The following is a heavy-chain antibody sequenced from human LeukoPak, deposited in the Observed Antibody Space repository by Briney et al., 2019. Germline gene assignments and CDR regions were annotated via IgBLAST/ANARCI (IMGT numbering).Heavy chain of an antibody. CDR1: GGTFSSYA. Sequence: ASVKVSCKASGGTFSSYAISWVRQAPGQGLEWMGRIIPILGIANYAQKFRGRVTITADKSTSTAYMELSSLRSEDTAVYYCAREYLGGYYDSSGYQFDYWGQGTLVTVSS. J-gene: IGHJ4*02. CDR3: AREYLGGYYDSSGYQFDY. CDR2: IIPILGIA. V-gene: IGHV1-69*04. D-gene: IGHD3-22*01.